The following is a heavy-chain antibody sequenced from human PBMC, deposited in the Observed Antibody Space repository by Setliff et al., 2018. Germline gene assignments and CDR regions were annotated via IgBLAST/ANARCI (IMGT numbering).Heavy chain of an antibody. D-gene: IGHD1-1*01. Sequence: SETLSLTCTVSGGSINSGVYYWGWIRQPPGKGLEWIGRIYHGGDTYYNASLKSRLTISVDTSKNQFSLKLRSVTAADTAVYYCARTGTYRYFDYWGQGAMVTVS. CDR3: ARTGTYRYFDY. J-gene: IGHJ4*02. CDR2: IYHGGDT. V-gene: IGHV4-39*01. CDR1: GGSINSGVYY.